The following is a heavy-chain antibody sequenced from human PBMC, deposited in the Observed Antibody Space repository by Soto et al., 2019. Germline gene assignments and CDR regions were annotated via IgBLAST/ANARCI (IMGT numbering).Heavy chain of an antibody. D-gene: IGHD2-8*01. Sequence: PSETLSLTCTVSGDSIGTTHSYWAWIRQSPGKGLEWIGNIHYSGSTYYMPSLRSRVTLSVDTPKNQFSLRLTSVTAEDTAVYYCARHEGNGNVWPLDYWGQGILVTV. J-gene: IGHJ4*02. CDR2: IHYSGST. CDR3: ARHEGNGNVWPLDY. CDR1: GDSIGTTHSY. V-gene: IGHV4-39*01.